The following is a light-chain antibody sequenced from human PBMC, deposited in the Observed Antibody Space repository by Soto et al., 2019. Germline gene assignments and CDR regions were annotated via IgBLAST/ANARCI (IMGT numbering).Light chain of an antibody. CDR3: AAWDSPDYV. Sequence: QSVLTQPPSVSAAPGQRGTISCSGSSSNIGNNYVSWYQQFPGTAPRLLIYENNVRPSGIPDRFSGSKSGTSATLGIIGLQTGDEADYYCAAWDSPDYVFGTGTKLTVL. V-gene: IGLV1-51*02. CDR1: SSNIGNNY. CDR2: ENN. J-gene: IGLJ1*01.